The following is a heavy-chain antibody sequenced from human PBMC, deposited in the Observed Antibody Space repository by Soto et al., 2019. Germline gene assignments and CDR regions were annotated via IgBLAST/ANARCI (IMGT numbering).Heavy chain of an antibody. J-gene: IGHJ3*02. Sequence: GGSLRLSCAASGYALRDYGMNWVRQAPGKGLKGVSYSGTSRKYAFYADSVRGRFTICTDDARNSVYLPLNSLRDEDTAVYYYGRDRDWAFDTWGQGTMVTVSS. V-gene: IGHV3-48*02. CDR2: SGTSRKYA. CDR1: GYALRDYG. D-gene: IGHD3-9*01. CDR3: GRDRDWAFDT.